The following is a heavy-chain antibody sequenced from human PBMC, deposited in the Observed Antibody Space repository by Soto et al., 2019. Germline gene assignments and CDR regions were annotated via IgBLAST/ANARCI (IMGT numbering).Heavy chain of an antibody. D-gene: IGHD4-17*01. CDR2: IYYSGST. V-gene: IGHV4-59*08. J-gene: IGHJ3*02. CDR1: GGSISSYY. Sequence: SETLSLTCTVSGGSISSYYRSWIRQPPGKGLEWIGYIYYSGSTNYNPSLKSRVTISVDTSKNQFSLRLSSVTAADTAVYYCARSPGGDYLNAFDIWGQGTMVTVSS. CDR3: ARSPGGDYLNAFDI.